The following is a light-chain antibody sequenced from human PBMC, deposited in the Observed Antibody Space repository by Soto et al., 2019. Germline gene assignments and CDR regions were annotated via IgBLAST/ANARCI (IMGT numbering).Light chain of an antibody. CDR2: GAS. CDR3: QHYNHCPHLS. Sequence: EIVMTQSPATLSVSPGETATLSCRASQGFSRTLAWYQLKSGQAPRLLFYGASTRATGVPARFSGSGSGTEFTLTISSLKSEDSALYYCQHYNHCPHLSFGGGTKVEI. J-gene: IGKJ4*01. CDR1: QGFSRT. V-gene: IGKV3-15*01.